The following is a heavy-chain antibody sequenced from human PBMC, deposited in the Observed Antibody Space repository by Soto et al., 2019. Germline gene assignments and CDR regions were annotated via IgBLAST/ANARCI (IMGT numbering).Heavy chain of an antibody. CDR1: GYTFPSYG. J-gene: IGHJ4*02. Sequence: QVQLVQSGAEVKKPGASVKVSCKASGYTFPSYGITWVRQAPGRGLEWMGWISGYNVNSNYAQTLQGRVTMTTDTSTSTAYMELRSLTSDDTAMYYCARVGSAATGRPFDYWGQGTLVTVSS. V-gene: IGHV1-18*01. D-gene: IGHD6-13*01. CDR3: ARVGSAATGRPFDY. CDR2: ISGYNVNS.